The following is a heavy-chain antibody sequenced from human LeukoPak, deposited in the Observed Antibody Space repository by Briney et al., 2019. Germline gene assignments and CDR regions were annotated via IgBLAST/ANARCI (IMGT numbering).Heavy chain of an antibody. CDR1: GFTVSSNY. Sequence: PGGSLRLSCAASGFTVSSNYMSWVRQAPGKGLEWVSVIYSGGSTYYADSVKGRFTISRDNAKNSLYLQMNSLRVEDTGFYYCTREFPTCLWGQGTLVTVSS. J-gene: IGHJ4*02. V-gene: IGHV3-53*01. CDR3: TREFPTCL. CDR2: IYSGGST.